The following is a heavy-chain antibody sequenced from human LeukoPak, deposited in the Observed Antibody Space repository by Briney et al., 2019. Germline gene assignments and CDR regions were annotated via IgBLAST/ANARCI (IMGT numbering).Heavy chain of an antibody. V-gene: IGHV1-24*01. CDR3: ATDHGELLPEDAFDI. CDR2: FDPEDGET. J-gene: IGHJ3*02. Sequence: ASVKVSCKVSGYTLTELSMHWVRQAPGKGLEWMGGFDPEDGETIYAQKFQGRVTMTEDTSTDTAYMELSSLRSEDTAVYYCATDHGELLPEDAFDIWGQGTMVTVSS. D-gene: IGHD1-26*01. CDR1: GYTLTELS.